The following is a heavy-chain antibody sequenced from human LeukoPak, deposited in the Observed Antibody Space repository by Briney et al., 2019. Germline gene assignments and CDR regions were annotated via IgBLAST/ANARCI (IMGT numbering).Heavy chain of an antibody. CDR1: GFTFDNYA. D-gene: IGHD1/OR15-1a*01. CDR3: ARGQNIPA. J-gene: IGHJ4*02. Sequence: PGGSLRLSCTASGFTFDNYAMIWVRQASGKGLEWVSVISGSGDGTDSADSVRGRFTISRDNSKNTLYLEMSSLRVEDTALYYCARGQNIPAWGQGTLVTVSS. V-gene: IGHV3-23*01. CDR2: ISGSGDGT.